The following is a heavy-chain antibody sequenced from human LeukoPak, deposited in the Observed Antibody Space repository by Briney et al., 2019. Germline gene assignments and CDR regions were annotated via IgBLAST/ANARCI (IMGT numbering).Heavy chain of an antibody. D-gene: IGHD1-1*01. CDR3: AKDGGNWNGDYFDY. CDR2: IRYDGSNK. V-gene: IGHV3-30*02. J-gene: IGHJ4*02. CDR1: GFTFSSYG. Sequence: PGGSLRLSCAASGFTFSSYGMHWVRQAPGKGLEWVAFIRYDGSNKYYADSVKGRFTISRDNSKNTLYLQMNSLRAEDTAVYYCAKDGGNWNGDYFDYWGQGTLVTVSS.